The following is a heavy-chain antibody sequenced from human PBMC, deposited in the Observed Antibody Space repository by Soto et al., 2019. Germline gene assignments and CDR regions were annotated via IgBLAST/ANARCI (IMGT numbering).Heavy chain of an antibody. CDR1: GGTFSSYA. CDR3: ARGPPPTFFGETLTAMNHIVS. D-gene: IGHD3-10*01. J-gene: IGHJ5*02. Sequence: ASVKVSCKASGGTFSSYAISWVRQAPGQGLEWMGGIIPIFGTANYAQKFQGRVTITADESTSTAYMELSSLRSEDTAVYYCARGPPPTFFGETLTAMNHIVSWGQATLVTVSS. CDR2: IIPIFGTA. V-gene: IGHV1-69*13.